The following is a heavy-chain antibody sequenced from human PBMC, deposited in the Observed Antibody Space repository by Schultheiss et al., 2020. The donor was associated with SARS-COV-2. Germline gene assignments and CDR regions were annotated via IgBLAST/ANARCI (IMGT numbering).Heavy chain of an antibody. CDR1: GYTFTGYY. J-gene: IGHJ6*02. CDR3: ARDTIDPPKGDGMDV. Sequence: GESLKISCKASGYTFTGYYMHWVRQAPGQALEWMGWITPFNGNTNYAQKFQDRVTMTTDTSTSTAYMELRSLRSDDTAVYYCARDTIDPPKGDGMDVWGQGTTVTVSS. D-gene: IGHD3-9*01. CDR2: ITPFNGNT. V-gene: IGHV1-18*04.